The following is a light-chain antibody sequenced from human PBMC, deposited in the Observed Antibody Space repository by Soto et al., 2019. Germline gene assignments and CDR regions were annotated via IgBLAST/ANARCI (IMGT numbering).Light chain of an antibody. J-gene: IGLJ1*01. V-gene: IGLV2-14*01. CDR2: EVT. CDR3: SSYTSSSTTYV. CDR1: SSDVGGYNY. Sequence: QSALTQPASVSGSPGQSISISCTGTSSDVGGYNYVSWYQQHPGQAPRLVIYEVTNRPSGVSNRFSGSKSGNTASLTISGLQAEDEADYYCSSYTSSSTTYVFGTGTKVTVL.